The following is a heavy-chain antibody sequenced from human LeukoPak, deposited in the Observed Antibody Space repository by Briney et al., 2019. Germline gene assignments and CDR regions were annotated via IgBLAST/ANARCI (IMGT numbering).Heavy chain of an antibody. Sequence: GGSLRLSCAASGFTFSSFAMSWVRQTPGQGLEWVSAISGNGGSTYYADSVKGRFTISRDNAKNSLYLQMNSLRAEDTAVYYCARVGSSSSLDYYGMDVWGQGTTVTVSS. V-gene: IGHV3-23*01. CDR2: ISGNGGST. J-gene: IGHJ6*02. D-gene: IGHD6-13*01. CDR1: GFTFSSFA. CDR3: ARVGSSSSLDYYGMDV.